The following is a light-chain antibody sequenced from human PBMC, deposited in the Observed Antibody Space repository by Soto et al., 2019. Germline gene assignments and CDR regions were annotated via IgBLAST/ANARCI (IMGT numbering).Light chain of an antibody. CDR1: SSDVGSYNF. V-gene: IGLV2-23*01. CDR2: EDT. CDR3: CSYAGSSVWV. J-gene: IGLJ3*02. Sequence: QSALTQPASVSGSPGQSITISCTGTSSDVGSYNFVSWYQQHPDKAPKLMIFEDTKRPSGLSNRFSGSKSGNTASLTISGLQAEDEADYYCCSYAGSSVWVFGGGTKVTVL.